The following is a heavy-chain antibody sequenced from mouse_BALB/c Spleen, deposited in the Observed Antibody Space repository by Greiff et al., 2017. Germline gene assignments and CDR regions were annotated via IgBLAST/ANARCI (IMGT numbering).Heavy chain of an antibody. D-gene: IGHD2-1*01. CDR3: ARPLYGNYGYYFDY. J-gene: IGHJ2*01. CDR2: IDPANGNT. Sequence: VQLQQSGAELVKPGASVKLSCTASGFNIKDTYMHWVKQRPEQGLEWIGRIDPANGNTKYDPKFQGKATITADTSSNTAYLQLSSLTSEDTAVYYCARPLYGNYGYYFDYWGQGTTLTVSS. V-gene: IGHV14-3*02. CDR1: GFNIKDTY.